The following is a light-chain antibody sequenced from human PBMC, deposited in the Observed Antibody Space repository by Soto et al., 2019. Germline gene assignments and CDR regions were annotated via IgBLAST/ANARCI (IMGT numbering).Light chain of an antibody. J-gene: IGKJ1*01. V-gene: IGKV1-6*01. CDR1: QGIRND. CDR3: QQYYGNPQT. Sequence: AIQITQSPSSLSASVGDRVTITCRASQGIRNDLGWYQQKPGRPPKILISAASTLQSGVPSRFRGSGSGTDFTLPISRLQAEDVEVYYCQQYYGNPQTFGQGTKVDIK. CDR2: AAS.